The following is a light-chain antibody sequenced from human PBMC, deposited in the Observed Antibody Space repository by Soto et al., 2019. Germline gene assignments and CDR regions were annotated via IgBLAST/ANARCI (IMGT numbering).Light chain of an antibody. CDR2: RNN. CDR1: SSNIGSNY. CDR3: AAWEDSLSGPV. Sequence: QSVLTQPPSASGTPGQRVTISCSGSSSNIGSNYVYWYQQLPGTAPKLLIYRNNQRPSGVPDRFSGSNSGTSASLAIRGLRYEDEADYYCAAWEDSLSGPVFGGGTKLTVL. J-gene: IGLJ2*01. V-gene: IGLV1-47*01.